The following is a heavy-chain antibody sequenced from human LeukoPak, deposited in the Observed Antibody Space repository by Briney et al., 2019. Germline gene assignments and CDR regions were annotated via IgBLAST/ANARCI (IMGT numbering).Heavy chain of an antibody. D-gene: IGHD2-15*01. CDR2: INPNSGGT. CDR3: ARGTVVVAAKYSPYYYYYMDV. V-gene: IGHV1-2*02. J-gene: IGHJ6*03. Sequence: GASVKVSCKASGYTFTGYYMHWVRQAPGQGLEWMGWINPNSGGTNYAQKFQGRITMTRDTSISTAYMELSRLRSDDTAVYYCARGTVVVAAKYSPYYYYYMDVWGKGTTVTVSS. CDR1: GYTFTGYY.